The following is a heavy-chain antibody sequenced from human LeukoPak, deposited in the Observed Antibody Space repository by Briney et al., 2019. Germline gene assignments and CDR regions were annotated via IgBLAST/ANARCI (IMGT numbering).Heavy chain of an antibody. CDR3: AREQQLVFHWFDP. Sequence: SGGSLRLSCAASGSTFSSYAMHWVRQAPGKGLEWVAVISYDGSNKYYADSVKGRFTISRDNSKNTLYLQMNSLRAEDTAVYYCAREQQLVFHWFDPWGQGTLVTVSS. CDR1: GSTFSSYA. V-gene: IGHV3-30-3*01. J-gene: IGHJ5*02. D-gene: IGHD6-13*01. CDR2: ISYDGSNK.